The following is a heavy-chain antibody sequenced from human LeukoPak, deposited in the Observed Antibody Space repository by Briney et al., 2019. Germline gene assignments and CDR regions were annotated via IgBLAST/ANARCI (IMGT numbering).Heavy chain of an antibody. CDR2: IYTSGST. Sequence: PSQTLSLTCTVSGGSISSGSYYWSWIRQPAGKGLEWIGRIYTSGSTNYNPSLKSRVTISVDTSKNQFSLKLNSVTAADTTVYYCARLVRGIYDYFDYWGQGTLVTVPS. D-gene: IGHD3-10*01. J-gene: IGHJ4*02. CDR1: GGSISSGSYY. CDR3: ARLVRGIYDYFDY. V-gene: IGHV4-61*02.